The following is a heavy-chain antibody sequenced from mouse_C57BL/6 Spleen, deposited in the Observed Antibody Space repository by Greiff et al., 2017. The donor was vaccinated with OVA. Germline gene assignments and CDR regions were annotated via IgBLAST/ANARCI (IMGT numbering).Heavy chain of an antibody. CDR2: INPSNGGT. Sequence: VQLQQPGTELVKPGASVKLSCKASGYTFTSYWMHWVKQRPGQGLEWIGNINPSNGGTNYNEKFKSKATLTVDKSSSTAYMQLSSLTSEDSAVYEGARSGGYYVGYVDYWGQGTTLTVSS. D-gene: IGHD2-3*01. CDR1: GYTFTSYW. J-gene: IGHJ2*01. CDR3: ARSGGYYVGYVDY. V-gene: IGHV1-53*01.